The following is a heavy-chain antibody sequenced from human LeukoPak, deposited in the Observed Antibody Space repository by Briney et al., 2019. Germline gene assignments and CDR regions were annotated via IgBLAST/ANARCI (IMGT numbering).Heavy chain of an antibody. CDR3: PREVGCFGEISDY. J-gene: IGHJ4*02. CDR2: INPNSGGT. CDR1: GYTFTGYY. V-gene: IGHV1-2*02. Sequence: ASVKVSCKASGYTFTGYYMHWVRQAPGQGLEWMGWINPNSGGTNYAQKFHGRVTTTRDTSISTAYMELSGLHSDETSVYIYPREVGCFGEISDYWGQGTLVTVSS. D-gene: IGHD3-10*01.